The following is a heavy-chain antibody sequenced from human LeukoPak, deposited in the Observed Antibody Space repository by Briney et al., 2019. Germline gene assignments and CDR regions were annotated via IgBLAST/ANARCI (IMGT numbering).Heavy chain of an antibody. D-gene: IGHD2-21*02. CDR2: IRSKTYGATT. CDR1: GFTFGDYA. CDR3: ARLSDWNFAY. Sequence: GGSLRLSCIASGFTFGDYAMSWFRQAPGKGLEWIGFIRSKTYGATTEYAASVKGRFTISRDDSKTIAYLQVNSLKTEDTAVYYCARLSDWNFAYWGQGTLVTVSS. J-gene: IGHJ4*02. V-gene: IGHV3-49*03.